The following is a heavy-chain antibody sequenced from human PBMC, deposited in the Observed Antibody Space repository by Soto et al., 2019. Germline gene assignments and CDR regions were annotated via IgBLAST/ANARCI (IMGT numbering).Heavy chain of an antibody. J-gene: IGHJ6*02. CDR2: ITFSGNTV. CDR3: ARVSWREKYGMDV. V-gene: IGHV3-11*01. CDR1: GFAFSDSY. Sequence: GGSLRLSCAASGFAFSDSYMSWIRQAPGKGLEWISYITFSGNTVYYADSLKGRFTISRDNAKNSLYLQMNRLRAEDTAVYYCARVSWREKYGMDVWGQGTTVTVSS.